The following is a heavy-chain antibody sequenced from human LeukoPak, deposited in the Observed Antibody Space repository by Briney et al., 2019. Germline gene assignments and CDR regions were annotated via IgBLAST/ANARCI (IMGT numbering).Heavy chain of an antibody. V-gene: IGHV3-23*01. Sequence: PGGSLRLSCAASGFTFSSYAMSWVRQAPGKGLEWVSAISGSGGSTYYADSVKGRFTISRDNSKNTLYLQMNSLRAEDTAVYYCAKAPGYSSGWWYFQHWGQGTLVTVSS. CDR2: ISGSGGST. CDR1: GFTFSSYA. J-gene: IGHJ1*01. D-gene: IGHD6-19*01. CDR3: AKAPGYSSGWWYFQH.